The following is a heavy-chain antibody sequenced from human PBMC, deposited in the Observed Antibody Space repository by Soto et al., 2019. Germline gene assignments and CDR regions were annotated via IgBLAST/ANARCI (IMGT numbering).Heavy chain of an antibody. Sequence: PGGSLRLSCAASGFTFTNYVMTWVRQAPGKGLEWVSAISSSGTTIFYADSVQGRFTISRDNAKKSLYLEINSLRAEDTAVYYCARYCGRCYSGFASWGQGTLVTVSS. V-gene: IGHV3-11*01. J-gene: IGHJ4*02. CDR2: ISSSGTTI. CDR3: ARYCGRCYSGFAS. CDR1: GFTFTNYV. D-gene: IGHD2-15*01.